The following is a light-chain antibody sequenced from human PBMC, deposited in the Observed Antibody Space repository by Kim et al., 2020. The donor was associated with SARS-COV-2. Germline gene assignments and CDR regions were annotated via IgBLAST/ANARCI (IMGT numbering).Light chain of an antibody. V-gene: IGLV2-23*02. J-gene: IGLJ2*01. Sequence: QSALTQPASVSGSPGQSITISCTGTSSDVGTYNLVSWYQHHPGKAPKLMIYEVSKRPSGVSNRFSGSKSGTSASLTISGLQAEDEAEYYCCSYAGSTTLVFGGGTQLTVL. CDR1: SSDVGTYNL. CDR2: EVS. CDR3: CSYAGSTTLV.